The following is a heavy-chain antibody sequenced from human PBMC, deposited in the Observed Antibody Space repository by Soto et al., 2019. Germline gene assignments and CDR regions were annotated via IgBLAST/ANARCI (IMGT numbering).Heavy chain of an antibody. CDR3: ARGRFISKGYDSGWYIAH. Sequence: SVKDSCKHSGYPFTSYHVNWGRQAPVQGLEWMGWMNPDSGSTDYALKFQGRLTMTSNTSMSTAYLELRRLTSEDTAIYYCARGRFISKGYDSGWYIAHWGQGTQVTVSS. CDR1: GYPFTSYH. CDR2: MNPDSGST. D-gene: IGHD6-13*01. V-gene: IGHV1-8*01. J-gene: IGHJ5*02.